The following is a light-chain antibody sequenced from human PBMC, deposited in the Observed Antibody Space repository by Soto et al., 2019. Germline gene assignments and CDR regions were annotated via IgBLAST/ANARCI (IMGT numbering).Light chain of an antibody. Sequence: QSALTQPAPVSGSPGQSITISCTGTSSDVGAYDYVSWYQQHPDKAPKLMIYEVSYRPSGVSNRFSGSKSVNTATLTISGLQAEDEADYYCSSYTTSSTRVFGTGTKVTVL. CDR2: EVS. CDR3: SSYTTSSTRV. CDR1: SSDVGAYDY. J-gene: IGLJ1*01. V-gene: IGLV2-14*03.